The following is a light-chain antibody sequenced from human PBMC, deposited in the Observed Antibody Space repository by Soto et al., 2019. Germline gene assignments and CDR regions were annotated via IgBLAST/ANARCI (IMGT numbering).Light chain of an antibody. Sequence: EIVMTQSPATLSVSPGERATLSCGASQSVSSNLAWYQQKPGQAPRLLIYGASTRATGIPARFSGSGSGTEFTLTISSLQSEDFAVYYCQQYNNWPPVVTFGGGTKVEIK. V-gene: IGKV3-15*01. CDR2: GAS. CDR1: QSVSSN. CDR3: QQYNNWPPVVT. J-gene: IGKJ4*01.